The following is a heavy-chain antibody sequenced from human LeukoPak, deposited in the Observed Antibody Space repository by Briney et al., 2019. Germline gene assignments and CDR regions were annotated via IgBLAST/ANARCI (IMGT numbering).Heavy chain of an antibody. CDR1: GFTFDDYA. CDR2: ISWNSGSI. J-gene: IGHJ4*02. CDR3: AKDWHSSNSGFDY. Sequence: PGRSLRLSCAASGFTFDDYAMHWVRQVPGRGLEWVSGISWNSGSIGYADSVKGRFTISRDNAKNSLYLQMNSLRAEDTALYYCAKDWHSSNSGFDYWGQGTLVTVSS. D-gene: IGHD6-13*01. V-gene: IGHV3-9*01.